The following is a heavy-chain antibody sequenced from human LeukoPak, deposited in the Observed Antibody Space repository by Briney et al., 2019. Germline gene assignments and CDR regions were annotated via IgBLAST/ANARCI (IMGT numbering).Heavy chain of an antibody. D-gene: IGHD2-2*01. CDR1: GFTLGNYW. Sequence: GGSLRLSCAASGFTLGNYWMHWVRQAPGKGLEWVARINDDGISASYADPVKGRFTISRDNAFNTVYLEMNSLRVEDTAVYYCARDPVVPAALDVWGQGAAVTVSS. V-gene: IGHV3-74*01. CDR2: INDDGISA. J-gene: IGHJ6*02. CDR3: ARDPVVPAALDV.